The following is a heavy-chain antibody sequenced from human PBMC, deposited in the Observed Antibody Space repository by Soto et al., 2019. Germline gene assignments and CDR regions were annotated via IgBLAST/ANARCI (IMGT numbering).Heavy chain of an antibody. CDR1: GYSFTSYG. V-gene: IGHV1-18*01. D-gene: IGHD6-13*01. CDR2: ISVHNGYT. CDR3: ARGRGVSSWYETPHYFDS. J-gene: IGHJ4*02. Sequence: QVQLVQSGAEVKKPGASVKVSCRASGYSFTSYGITWVRQTPGQGLEWMGWISVHNGYTNYPQKLQDRITMTTDTSTSTAYMERTSLRSDDTAVYYCARGRGVSSWYETPHYFDSWGQGTLVTVSS.